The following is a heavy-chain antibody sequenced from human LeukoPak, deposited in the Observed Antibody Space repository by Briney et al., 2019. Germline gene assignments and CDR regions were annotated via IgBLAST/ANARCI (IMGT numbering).Heavy chain of an antibody. CDR1: GFTFSDYG. CDR2: IWYDGSNK. D-gene: IGHD1-26*01. Sequence: GSSLRLSCAVFGFTFSDYGMHWVRQAPGKGLEWVAVIWYDGSNKYYGDSVKGRFTISRDNSKNTLYLQMNSLRVEDTAAYYCARDRPTGSYYSIDYWGQGTLVTVSS. J-gene: IGHJ4*02. CDR3: ARDRPTGSYYSIDY. V-gene: IGHV3-33*01.